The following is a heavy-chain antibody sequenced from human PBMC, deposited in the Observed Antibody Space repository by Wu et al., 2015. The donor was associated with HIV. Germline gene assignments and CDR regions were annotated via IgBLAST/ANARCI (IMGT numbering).Heavy chain of an antibody. CDR2: VTPMFGTT. CDR1: GDIFSKYA. J-gene: IGHJ4*02. V-gene: IGHV1-69*05. D-gene: IGHD6-19*01. Sequence: QVQLVQSGAEVKKPGSSVKVSCKASGDIFSKYAINWVRQAPGQGLEWLGGVTPMFGTTNYAQKFQGRVTITTEESTRTAYMELSNLRFEDTAIYYCARLAGQWLAQTEHYFDYWGQGTLVTVSS. CDR3: ARLAGQWLAQTEHYFDY.